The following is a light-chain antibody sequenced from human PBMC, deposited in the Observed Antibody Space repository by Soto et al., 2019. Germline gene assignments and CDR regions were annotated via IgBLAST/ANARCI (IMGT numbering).Light chain of an antibody. CDR3: SSYTTSSTHWV. V-gene: IGLV2-14*01. CDR2: EVS. J-gene: IGLJ3*02. CDR1: SSDVGGYNY. Sequence: QSALTQPASVSGSPGQSITISCTGTSSDVGGYNYVSWYQQHPGKAPKLMIYEVSNRPSGVSTRFSGSKSGNTASLTLSGLQAEDEADYYCSSYTTSSTHWVFGGGTQLTVL.